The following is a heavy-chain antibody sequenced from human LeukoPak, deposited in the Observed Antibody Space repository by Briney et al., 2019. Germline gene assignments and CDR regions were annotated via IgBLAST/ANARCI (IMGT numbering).Heavy chain of an antibody. D-gene: IGHD4-23*01. CDR2: INPNSGGT. V-gene: IGHV1-2*02. Sequence: ASVKVSCEASGYTFTGYYMHWVRQAPGQGLEWMGWINPNSGGTNYAQKFQGRVTMTRDTSISTAYMELSRLRSDDTAVYYCARPGGNSDWFDPWGQGTLVTVSS. J-gene: IGHJ5*02. CDR1: GYTFTGYY. CDR3: ARPGGNSDWFDP.